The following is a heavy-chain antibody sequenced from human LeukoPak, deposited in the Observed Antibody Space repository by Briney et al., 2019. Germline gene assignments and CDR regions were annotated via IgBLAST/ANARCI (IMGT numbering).Heavy chain of an antibody. J-gene: IGHJ4*02. CDR3: ATLAIVVVPAAIPESDY. Sequence: PSETLSLTCTVSGGSISSGSYYWSWIRQPAGKGLEWIGRIYTSGSTYYNPSLKSRVTISVDTSKNQFSLKLSSVTAADTAVYYCATLAIVVVPAAIPESDYWGQVTLVTVSS. V-gene: IGHV4-61*02. D-gene: IGHD2-2*02. CDR1: GGSISSGSYY. CDR2: IYTSGST.